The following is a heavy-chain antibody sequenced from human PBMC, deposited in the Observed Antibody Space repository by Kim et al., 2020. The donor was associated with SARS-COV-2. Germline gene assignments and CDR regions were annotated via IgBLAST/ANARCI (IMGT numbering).Heavy chain of an antibody. D-gene: IGHD6-13*01. J-gene: IGHJ4*02. CDR3: AKSSCLKGIAAAGTS. Sequence: DSVKGRFTISRDNSKNTLYLQMNSLRAEDTAVYYCAKSSCLKGIAAAGTSWGQGTLVTVSS. V-gene: IGHV3-23*01.